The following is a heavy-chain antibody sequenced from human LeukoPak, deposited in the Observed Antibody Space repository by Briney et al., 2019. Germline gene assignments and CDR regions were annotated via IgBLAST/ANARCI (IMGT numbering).Heavy chain of an antibody. CDR3: ATLGYYYDSSGPNFDY. J-gene: IGHJ4*02. D-gene: IGHD3-22*01. Sequence: GGSLRLSCAASGFTVSSNYMSWVRQAPGKGLEWVSVIYSGGSTYYADSVKGRFTISRDNSKNTRYLQMNSLRAEDTAVYYCATLGYYYDSSGPNFDYWGQGTLVTVSS. CDR1: GFTVSSNY. V-gene: IGHV3-66*01. CDR2: IYSGGST.